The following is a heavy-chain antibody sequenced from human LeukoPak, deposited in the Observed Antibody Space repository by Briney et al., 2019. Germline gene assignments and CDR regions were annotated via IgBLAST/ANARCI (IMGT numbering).Heavy chain of an antibody. D-gene: IGHD3-22*01. Sequence: ASVKVSCKASGYTFTSYYMHWVRQAPGQGLEWMGIINPSGGTTSYAQKFQGRVTMTRDTSTSTIYMELSNLRSEDTAVYYCARSLTGYYDSSGFWGQGTLVTVSS. CDR3: ARSLTGYYDSSGF. J-gene: IGHJ4*02. CDR1: GYTFTSYY. CDR2: INPSGGTT. V-gene: IGHV1-46*01.